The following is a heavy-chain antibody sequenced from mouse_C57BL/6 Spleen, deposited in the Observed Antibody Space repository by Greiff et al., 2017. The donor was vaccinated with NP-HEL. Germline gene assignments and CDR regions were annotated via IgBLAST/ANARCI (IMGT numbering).Heavy chain of an antibody. CDR3: ARSDYYGSSYLLY. D-gene: IGHD1-1*01. CDR2: IDPSDSET. V-gene: IGHV1-52*01. J-gene: IGHJ3*01. Sequence: QVQLQQPGAELVRPGSSVKLSCKASGYTFTSYWMHWVKQRPIQGLEWIGNIDPSDSETHYNQKFKDKATLTVDKSSSTAYMQLSSLTSEDSADYYCARSDYYGSSYLLYWGQGTLVTVSA. CDR1: GYTFTSYW.